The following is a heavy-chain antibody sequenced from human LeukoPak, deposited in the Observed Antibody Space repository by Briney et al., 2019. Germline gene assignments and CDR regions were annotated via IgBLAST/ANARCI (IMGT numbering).Heavy chain of an antibody. CDR2: ISSSSSYI. Sequence: GGSLRLSCAASGFTFSSYGMHWVRQAPGKGLEWVSSISSSSSYIYYADSVKGRFTISRDNAKNSLYLQMNSLRAEDTAVYYCARDYTTVGPYFDYWGQGTLVTVSS. CDR3: ARDYTTVGPYFDY. J-gene: IGHJ4*02. D-gene: IGHD4-17*01. CDR1: GFTFSSYG. V-gene: IGHV3-21*01.